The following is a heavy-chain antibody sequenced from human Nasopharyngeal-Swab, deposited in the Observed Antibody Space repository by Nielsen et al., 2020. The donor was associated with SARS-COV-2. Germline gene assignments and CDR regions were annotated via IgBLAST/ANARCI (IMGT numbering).Heavy chain of an antibody. CDR1: GFTFSSYS. Sequence: GGFLRLSCAASGFTFSSYSMNWVRQAPGKGLEWVSSISSSSSYIYYADSMKGRFTISRDNAKNSLYLQMNSLRAEDTAVYYCARDSDTRNFDYWGQGTLVTVSS. V-gene: IGHV3-21*01. CDR3: ARDSDTRNFDY. J-gene: IGHJ4*02. CDR2: ISSSSSYI. D-gene: IGHD5-18*01.